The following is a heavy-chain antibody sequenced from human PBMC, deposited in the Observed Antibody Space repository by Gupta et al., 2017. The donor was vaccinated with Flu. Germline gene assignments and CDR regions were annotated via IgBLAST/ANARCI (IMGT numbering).Heavy chain of an antibody. CDR3: ARDRLLDGYNGD. Sequence: VGQAPGKGLEWVSASGASGSNTYYAESVKVRFTISRDNSKNTVYLQMNSLRADDTAVYYCARDRLLDGYNGDWGQGTLVTVSS. D-gene: IGHD5-12*01. CDR2: SGASGSNT. J-gene: IGHJ4*02. V-gene: IGHV3-23*01.